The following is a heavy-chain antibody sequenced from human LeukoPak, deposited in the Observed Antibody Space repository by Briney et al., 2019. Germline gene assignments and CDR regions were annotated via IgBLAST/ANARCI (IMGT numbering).Heavy chain of an antibody. V-gene: IGHV3-23*01. J-gene: IGHJ4*02. CDR3: ASSISSSSDY. CDR2: IGPSGAST. D-gene: IGHD6-13*01. CDR1: AFTFSSYA. Sequence: PGGSLRLSCAAYAFTFSSYAMSWVRQAPGKGLEWVSAIGPSGASTYYTDSVKGRFTISRDNSKNTLYLQMNSLRAEDTAVYYCASSISSSSDYWGQGTLVTVSS.